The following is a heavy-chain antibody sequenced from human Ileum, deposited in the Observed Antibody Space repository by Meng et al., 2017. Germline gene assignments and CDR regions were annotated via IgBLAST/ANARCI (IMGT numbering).Heavy chain of an antibody. CDR1: GGSISISNW. D-gene: IGHD2-15*01. V-gene: IGHV4-4*02. CDR2: IYHTGGT. CDR3: ARVRCASVSCYGDSYFDY. J-gene: IGHJ4*02. Sequence: QVQLQESGPVLVKPSVTLPLTCAVSGGSISISNWWTCVRQPPGKELEWIGEIYHTGGTNYNPSLKRRVTISVDKSKNQFSLEVTSVTAADTAVYYCARVRCASVSCYGDSYFDYWGQGILVTVSS.